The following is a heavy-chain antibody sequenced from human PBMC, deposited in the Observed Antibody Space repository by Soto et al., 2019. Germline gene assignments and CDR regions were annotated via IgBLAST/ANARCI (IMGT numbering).Heavy chain of an antibody. CDR3: ARGLRDPIFGVVSLDY. CDR2: INRGGSA. J-gene: IGHJ4*02. Sequence: WTWIRQPPGKGLEWIGEINRGGSAIYKPSLKSRVTISVDTSRNQFSLKLTSVSSAYTALYYCARGLRDPIFGVVSLDYWGQGPLVTVSS. D-gene: IGHD3-3*01. V-gene: IGHV4-34*01.